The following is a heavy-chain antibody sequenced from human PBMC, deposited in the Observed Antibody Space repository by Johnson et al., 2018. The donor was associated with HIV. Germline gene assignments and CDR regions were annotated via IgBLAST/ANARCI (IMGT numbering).Heavy chain of an antibody. V-gene: IGHV3-30*04. Sequence: QVQLVESGGGVVQPGRSLRLSCAASGFTFSSYAMHWVRQAPGKGLEWVAVISYDGSNKYYADSVKGRFPISRDNSKNTLYLQMNSLRAEDTAVYYCAKSDVVVIPEGAFDIWGQGTMVTVSS. J-gene: IGHJ3*02. D-gene: IGHD2-21*01. CDR1: GFTFSSYA. CDR3: AKSDVVVIPEGAFDI. CDR2: ISYDGSNK.